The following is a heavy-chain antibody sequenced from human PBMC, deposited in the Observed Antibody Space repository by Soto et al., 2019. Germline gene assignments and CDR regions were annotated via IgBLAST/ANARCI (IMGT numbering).Heavy chain of an antibody. V-gene: IGHV4-34*01. CDR3: ARGDYEDY. CDR1: GGSFSGYY. D-gene: IGHD4-17*01. J-gene: IGHJ4*02. Sequence: SETLSLTCAVYGGSFSGYYWSWIRQPPGKGLEWIGEINHSGCTNYNPSLKSRVTISVDTSKNQFSLKLSSVTAADTAVYYCARGDYEDYWGQGTLVTVSS. CDR2: INHSGCT.